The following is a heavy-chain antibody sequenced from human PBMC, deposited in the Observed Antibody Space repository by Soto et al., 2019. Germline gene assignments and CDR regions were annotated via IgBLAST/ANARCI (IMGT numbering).Heavy chain of an antibody. Sequence: SETLSLTCAVSGGSISSSNWWSWVRQPPGKGLEWIGEIYHSGSTNYNPSLKSRVTISVDKSKNQFSLKLSSVTAADTAVYYCARDRYDPRRAGFDYWGQGTLVTVSS. J-gene: IGHJ4*02. V-gene: IGHV4-4*02. CDR2: IYHSGST. CDR3: ARDRYDPRRAGFDY. CDR1: GGSISSSNW. D-gene: IGHD3-22*01.